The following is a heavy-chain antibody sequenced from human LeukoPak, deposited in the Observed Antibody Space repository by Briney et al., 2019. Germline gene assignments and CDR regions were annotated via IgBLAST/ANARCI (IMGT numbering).Heavy chain of an antibody. CDR2: IYPGDSDT. D-gene: IGHD5-18*01. Sequence: GESLKISCKGSGYSFTSYWIGWVRQMPGKGLEWMGIIYPGDSDTRYSPSFQGQVTISADKSISTAYLQWSSLKASDTAMYYCARRDTAMVTGSWFDPWGQGTLVTVSS. J-gene: IGHJ5*02. CDR1: GYSFTSYW. V-gene: IGHV5-51*01. CDR3: ARRDTAMVTGSWFDP.